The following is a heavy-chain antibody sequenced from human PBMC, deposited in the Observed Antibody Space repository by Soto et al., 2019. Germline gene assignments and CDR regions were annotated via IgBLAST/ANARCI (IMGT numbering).Heavy chain of an antibody. V-gene: IGHV3-33*01. D-gene: IGHD2-2*01. J-gene: IGHJ6*02. CDR2: IWYDGSNK. Sequence: QVQLVESGGGVVQPGRSLRLSCAASGFTFSSYGMHWVRQAPGKGLEWVAVIWYDGSNKYYADSVKGRFTISRDNSKNTLDLQMNSLRAEDTAVYYCARGVPAADLTPYYYGMDVWGQGTTVTVSS. CDR3: ARGVPAADLTPYYYGMDV. CDR1: GFTFSSYG.